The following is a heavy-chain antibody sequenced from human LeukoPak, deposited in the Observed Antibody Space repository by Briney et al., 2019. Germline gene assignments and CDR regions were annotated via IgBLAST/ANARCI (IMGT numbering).Heavy chain of an antibody. D-gene: IGHD2-15*01. J-gene: IGHJ2*01. CDR3: TRGNIVVVVAADWYFDL. V-gene: IGHV1-2*02. CDR1: GYTFTGYY. Sequence: ASVKVSCKASGYTFTGYYMHWVRQAPGQGLEWMGWINPNSGGTNYAQKFQGRVTMTRDTSFSTAYMELSRLRSDDTAVYYCTRGNIVVVVAADWYFDLWGRGTLVTVSS. CDR2: INPNSGGT.